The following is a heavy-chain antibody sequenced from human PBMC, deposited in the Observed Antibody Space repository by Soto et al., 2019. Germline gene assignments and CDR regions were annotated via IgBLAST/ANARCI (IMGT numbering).Heavy chain of an antibody. D-gene: IGHD3-22*01. CDR3: ARLPDYYDSSGPGAP. J-gene: IGHJ5*02. Sequence: ESLKISCKGSGYSFTSYWISWVRQMPRKGLEWMGRIDPSDSYTNYSPSFQGHVTISADKSISTAYLQWSSLKASDTAMYYCARLPDYYDSSGPGAPWGQGTLVTVSS. CDR1: GYSFTSYW. V-gene: IGHV5-10-1*01. CDR2: IDPSDSYT.